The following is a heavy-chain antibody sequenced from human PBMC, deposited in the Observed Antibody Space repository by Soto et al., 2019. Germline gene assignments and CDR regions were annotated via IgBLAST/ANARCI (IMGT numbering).Heavy chain of an antibody. CDR2: ISAYNGNT. CDR1: GYTPTELS. D-gene: IGHD3-16*01. CDR3: ARWMRGKNWFDP. J-gene: IGHJ5*02. Sequence: ASVKVSCKVSGYTPTELSMHWVRQAPGQGLEWMGWISAYNGNTNYAQKLQGRVTMTTDTSTSTAYMGLRSLRSDDTAVYYCARWMRGKNWFDPWGQGTLVTVSS. V-gene: IGHV1-18*01.